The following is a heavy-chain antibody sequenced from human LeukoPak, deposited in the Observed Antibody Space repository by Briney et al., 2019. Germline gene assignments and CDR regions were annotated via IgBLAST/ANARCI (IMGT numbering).Heavy chain of an antibody. V-gene: IGHV3-33*01. Sequence: GGSLRLSCAASGFTFSSYGMHWVRQAPGKGLEWVAVIWYDGSNKYYADSVKGRFTISRDNSKNTLYLQMNSLRAEDTAVYYCARSHGLPNYFDYWGQGTLVTVSS. J-gene: IGHJ4*02. CDR2: IWYDGSNK. CDR3: ARSHGLPNYFDY. CDR1: GFTFSSYG.